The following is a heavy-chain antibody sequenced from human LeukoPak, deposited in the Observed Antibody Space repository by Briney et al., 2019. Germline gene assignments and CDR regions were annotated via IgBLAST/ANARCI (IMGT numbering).Heavy chain of an antibody. J-gene: IGHJ4*02. D-gene: IGHD3-22*01. CDR3: ARRDSSGYYSA. CDR1: GGSISSTNW. CDR2: VFHSGST. V-gene: IGHV4-4*02. Sequence: PSGTLSLTCAVSGGSISSTNWWSWVRQPPGKGLEWIGEVFHSGSTNYNPSLKSRVTMSVDKSKNQFSMNLRSVTAADTAVYYCARRDSSGYYSAWGQGTLVTVSS.